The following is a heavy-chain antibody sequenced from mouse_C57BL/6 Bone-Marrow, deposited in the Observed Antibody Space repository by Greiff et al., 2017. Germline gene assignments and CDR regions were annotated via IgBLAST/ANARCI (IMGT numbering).Heavy chain of an antibody. J-gene: IGHJ2*01. CDR1: GYTFTSYG. CDR3: AKERLISYFYY. CDR2: IYPRSGNT. Sequence: VQLQQSGAELARPGASVKLSCKASGYTFTSYGISWVKQRTGQGLEWIGEIYPRSGNTYYNEKFKGKATLTADKSSSTAYIELRSLTSESSAVYFCAKERLISYFYYWGQGTTLTVSS. D-gene: IGHD3-2*02. V-gene: IGHV1-81*01.